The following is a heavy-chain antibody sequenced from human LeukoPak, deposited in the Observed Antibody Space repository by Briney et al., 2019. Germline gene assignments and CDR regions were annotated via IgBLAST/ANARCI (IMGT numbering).Heavy chain of an antibody. CDR3: SRAVGWGDNDY. CDR1: GFTFTSYW. CDR2: VNSDGSTT. J-gene: IGHJ4*02. Sequence: PGGSLRLSCAASGFTFTSYWMHWVRQAPGKGLVWVSSVNSDGSTTRYADSVKGRLTISRDNAKNTLYLQMNSLRAEDTAVYYWSRAVGWGDNDYWGQGILVTASS. D-gene: IGHD3-16*01. V-gene: IGHV3-74*01.